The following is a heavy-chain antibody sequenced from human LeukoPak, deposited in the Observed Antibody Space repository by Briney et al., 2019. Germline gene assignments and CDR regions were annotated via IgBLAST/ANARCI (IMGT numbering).Heavy chain of an antibody. CDR2: IYYSGST. Sequence: SETLSLTCTVSGGSISSYYWSWIRQPPGKGLEWIGYIYYSGSTNYNPSLKSRVTISVDTSKNQFSLKLSSVTAADTAVYYCARSTAAPCYFDYWGQGTLVTVSS. V-gene: IGHV4-59*01. CDR1: GGSISSYY. CDR3: ARSTAAPCYFDY. J-gene: IGHJ4*02. D-gene: IGHD2-21*02.